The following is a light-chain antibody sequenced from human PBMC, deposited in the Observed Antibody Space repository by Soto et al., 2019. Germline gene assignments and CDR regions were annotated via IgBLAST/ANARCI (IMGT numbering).Light chain of an antibody. Sequence: QSVLTQPASVSGSPGQSITISCTGTSRDVGGYNYVSWHQQHPGKAPKVIITEVSNRPSGVSNRFSGSKSGNTASLTISGLQAEDEADYYCSSYISSITFVVFGGGTTLTVL. CDR2: EVS. CDR1: SRDVGGYNY. V-gene: IGLV2-14*01. J-gene: IGLJ2*01. CDR3: SSYISSITFVV.